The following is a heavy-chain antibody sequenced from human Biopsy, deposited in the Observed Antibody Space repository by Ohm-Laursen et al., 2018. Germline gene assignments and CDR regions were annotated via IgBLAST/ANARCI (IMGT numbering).Heavy chain of an antibody. D-gene: IGHD3-16*01. J-gene: IGHJ4*02. Sequence: GASVKVSCKASGYTFTSYDITWVRQASGQGPEWIGWLNPVSGNSNFGQKFRGRVTVTSDTSISTAYMELSCLTSDDTAVYFCARVREGGLLDYWGQGILVTVSS. CDR2: LNPVSGNS. V-gene: IGHV1-8*01. CDR1: GYTFTSYD. CDR3: ARVREGGLLDY.